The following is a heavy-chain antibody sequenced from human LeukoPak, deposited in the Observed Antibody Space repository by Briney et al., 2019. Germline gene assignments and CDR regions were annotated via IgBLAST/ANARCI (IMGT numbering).Heavy chain of an antibody. CDR1: GGTFSSYA. Sequence: SVKVSCKASGGTFSSYAISWVRQAPGQGLEWMGGIIPIFVTANYAQKFQGRVTITADESTSTAYMELSSLRSEDTAVYYCARDHPPYCSGGSCFHDAFDIWGQGTMVTVSS. J-gene: IGHJ3*02. V-gene: IGHV1-69*01. CDR3: ARDHPPYCSGGSCFHDAFDI. D-gene: IGHD2-15*01. CDR2: IIPIFVTA.